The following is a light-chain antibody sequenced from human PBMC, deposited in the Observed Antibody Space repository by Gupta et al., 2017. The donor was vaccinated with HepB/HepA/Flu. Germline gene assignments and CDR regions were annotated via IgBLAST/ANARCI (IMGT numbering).Light chain of an antibody. Sequence: DIQMTQSPSSLSASVADRVTITFRASRGISNFLAWFQQKPGKAPKSLIYSASTFHTGVPSKFSGSRSGTDFTLTIVGLQPADFATYYCCLETSYPRTFGQGTKVEIK. CDR1: RGISNF. CDR2: SAS. J-gene: IGKJ1*01. CDR3: CLETSYPRT. V-gene: IGKV1-16*02.